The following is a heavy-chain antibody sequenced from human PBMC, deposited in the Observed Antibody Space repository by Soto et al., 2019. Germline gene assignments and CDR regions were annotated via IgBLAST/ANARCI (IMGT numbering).Heavy chain of an antibody. Sequence: ASVKVSCKVSGGTFSNYAIDWVRLAPGQRLEWMGWINAGNGNTKYSQKFQGRITITRDTSASTAYMELSSLRSEDTAVYYCASSYTNYALIDYYYYGMDVWGQGTTVTVSS. J-gene: IGHJ6*02. V-gene: IGHV1-3*01. CDR1: GGTFSNYA. CDR3: ASSYTNYALIDYYYYGMDV. D-gene: IGHD4-4*01. CDR2: INAGNGNT.